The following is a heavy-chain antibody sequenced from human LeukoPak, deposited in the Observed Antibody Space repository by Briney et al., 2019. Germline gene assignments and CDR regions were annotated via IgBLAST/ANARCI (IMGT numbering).Heavy chain of an antibody. V-gene: IGHV4-4*02. CDR1: GGSISSSYW. D-gene: IGHD3-9*01. CDR3: ASARENYDILTGYYKGGSFDY. J-gene: IGHJ4*02. Sequence: SETLSLTCAVSGGSISSSYWWTWVRQPPGKGLEWIGEMYHSGSTNYNPSLKSRVTISVDKSKNQFSLKLSSVTAADTAVDYCASARENYDILTGYYKGGSFDYWGQGTLVTVSS. CDR2: MYHSGST.